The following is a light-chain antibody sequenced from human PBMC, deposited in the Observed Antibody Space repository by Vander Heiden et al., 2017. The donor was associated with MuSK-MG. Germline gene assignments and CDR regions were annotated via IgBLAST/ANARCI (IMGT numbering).Light chain of an antibody. Sequence: QSVLTQPPSVSGAPGQRVPISCTGSSSNIGLGYNVHWYQQLPGTAPKLLIYDNDNRPAGVPDRFSGSKSGSSASLAITGLQADDEADYYCQSYDNSLSSSVFGGGTKVTVL. CDR1: SSNIGLGYN. CDR2: DND. J-gene: IGLJ2*01. V-gene: IGLV1-40*01. CDR3: QSYDNSLSSSV.